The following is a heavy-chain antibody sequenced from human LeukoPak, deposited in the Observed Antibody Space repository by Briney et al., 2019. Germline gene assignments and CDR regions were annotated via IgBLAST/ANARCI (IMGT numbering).Heavy chain of an antibody. Sequence: GGSLRLSCAASGFTFDDYAMHWVRQAPGKGLEWVSGISWNSGSIGYVDSVKGRFTISRDNAKNSLYLQMNSLRAEDTAVYYCVGHSDYWGQGTLVTVSS. D-gene: IGHD3-16*01. V-gene: IGHV3-9*01. J-gene: IGHJ4*02. CDR2: ISWNSGSI. CDR3: VGHSDY. CDR1: GFTFDDYA.